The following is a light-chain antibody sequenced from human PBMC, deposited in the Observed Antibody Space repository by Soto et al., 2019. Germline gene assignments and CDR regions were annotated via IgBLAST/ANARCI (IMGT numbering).Light chain of an antibody. CDR3: QQYGVSLYT. V-gene: IGKV3-20*01. J-gene: IGKJ2*01. CDR2: GAS. CDR1: QSVRRNY. Sequence: EIVLTQSPGTLYLSPGERATLSCRASQSVRRNYLAWYQQKPGQAPRLLIYGASSRATGIPDRFSCIGSGKDFTLTISRLEPEDFAVYYCQQYGVSLYTFGHGTKLEI.